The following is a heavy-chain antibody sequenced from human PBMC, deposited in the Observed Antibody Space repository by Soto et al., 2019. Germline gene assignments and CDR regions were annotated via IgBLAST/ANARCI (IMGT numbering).Heavy chain of an antibody. D-gene: IGHD2-21*02. V-gene: IGHV3-30*18. J-gene: IGHJ4*02. Sequence: QVQLVESXXXXXXXXXSXRLSCAASGFTFSSYGMHWVRQAPGKGLEWVAVISYDGSNKYYADSVKGRFTISRDNSKTTLYLQMNSLRAEDTAVYYCAKDSRIVVVTAPYDYWGQGTLVTVSS. CDR1: GFTFSSYG. CDR3: AKDSRIVVVTAPYDY. CDR2: ISYDGSNK.